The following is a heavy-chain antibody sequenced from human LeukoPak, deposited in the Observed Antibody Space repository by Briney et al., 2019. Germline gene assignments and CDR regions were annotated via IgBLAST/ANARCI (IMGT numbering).Heavy chain of an antibody. D-gene: IGHD5-12*01. J-gene: IGHJ4*02. CDR3: ARRAPTTNDY. CDR1: GYTFTTYD. CDR2: ISVYNGNT. Sequence: ASVKVSCTASGYTFTTYDISWVRQAPGQGLEWMGWISVYNGNTSYAQKLQGRVTMTTDTSTSTAYMELRSLRSDDTAVYYCARRAPTTNDYWGQGTLVTVSS. V-gene: IGHV1-18*01.